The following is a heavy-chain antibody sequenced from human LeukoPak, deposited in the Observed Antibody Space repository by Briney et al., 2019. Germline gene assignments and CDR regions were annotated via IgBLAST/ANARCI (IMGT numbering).Heavy chain of an antibody. Sequence: GASVTVSCKVSGYTLTELSMHWVRQAPGKGLEWMGGFDPEDGETIYAQKFQGRVTMTEDTSTDTAYMELSSLRPEDTAVYYCATVGPYSSGWSFDYWGQGTLVTVSS. CDR1: GYTLTELS. CDR2: FDPEDGET. D-gene: IGHD6-19*01. J-gene: IGHJ4*02. V-gene: IGHV1-24*01. CDR3: ATVGPYSSGWSFDY.